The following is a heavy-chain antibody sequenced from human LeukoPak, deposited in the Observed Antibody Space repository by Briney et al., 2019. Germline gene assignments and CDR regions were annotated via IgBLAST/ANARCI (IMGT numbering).Heavy chain of an antibody. V-gene: IGHV4-61*02. CDR1: GGSISSGSYY. J-gene: IGHJ4*02. CDR2: IYTSGST. D-gene: IGHD3-10*01. Sequence: SETLSLTCTVSGGSISSGSYYWSWIRQPAGKGLEWIGRIYTSGSTNYNPSLKSRVTISVDTSKNQFSLKLSSVTAADTAVYYCARGPRFYGSGSYFDYWGQGTLVTVSS. CDR3: ARGPRFYGSGSYFDY.